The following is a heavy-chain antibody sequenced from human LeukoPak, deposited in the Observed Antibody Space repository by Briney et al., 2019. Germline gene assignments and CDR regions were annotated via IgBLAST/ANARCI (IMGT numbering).Heavy chain of an antibody. CDR2: INHNGNVN. J-gene: IGHJ6*02. CDR3: ARGGGLDV. Sequence: INHNGNVNYYVDSVKGRFTISRDNAKNSLYLRMSNLRAEDTAVYFCARGGGLDVWGQGATVTVSS. V-gene: IGHV3-7*04.